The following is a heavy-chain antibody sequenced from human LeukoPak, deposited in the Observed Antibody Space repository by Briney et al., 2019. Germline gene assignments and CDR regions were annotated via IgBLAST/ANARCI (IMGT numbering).Heavy chain of an antibody. CDR2: ISWNSGSI. CDR1: GFPFDNYA. J-gene: IGHJ4*02. CDR3: AREWSGFGELPDY. Sequence: GGSLRLSCAASGFPFDNYAMHWVRQAPGKGLEWVSSISWNSGSIGYVDSVKGRFTISRDNAKNSLYLQMNSLRVEDTAVYYCAREWSGFGELPDYWGQGTLVTVSS. V-gene: IGHV3-9*01. D-gene: IGHD3-10*01.